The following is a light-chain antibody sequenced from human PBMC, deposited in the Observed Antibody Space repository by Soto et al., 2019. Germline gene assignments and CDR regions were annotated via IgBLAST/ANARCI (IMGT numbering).Light chain of an antibody. CDR2: AAS. J-gene: IGKJ4*01. CDR3: QQLNSYPLT. CDR1: QGISSY. V-gene: IGKV1-9*01. Sequence: DVKMTQSPSTLSASVGDRVTITCRASQGISSYLAWYQQKPGEAPKLLIDAASTLQSGVPSRFSGSGSGTEFTLTISSLQAEDFATYCCQQLNSYPLTFGGGTKVDI.